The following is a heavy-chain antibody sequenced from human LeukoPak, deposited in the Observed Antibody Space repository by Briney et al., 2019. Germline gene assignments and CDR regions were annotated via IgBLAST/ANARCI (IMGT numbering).Heavy chain of an antibody. D-gene: IGHD5-18*01. J-gene: IGHJ4*02. Sequence: GGSLRLSCAASGFTFSNYWMNWVRQLPGKGLEWVAIIERDGSEKYYVDSVKGRFTISRGNAKNSLYLQMNSLRAEDTAVYYCARDPSRGYSYGYGDYWGQGSLVTVSS. CDR1: GFTFSNYW. CDR3: ARDPSRGYSYGYGDY. V-gene: IGHV3-7*01. CDR2: IERDGSEK.